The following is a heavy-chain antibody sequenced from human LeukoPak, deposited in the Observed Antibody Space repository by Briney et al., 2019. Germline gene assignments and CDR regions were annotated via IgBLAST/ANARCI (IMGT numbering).Heavy chain of an antibody. CDR2: IYYSGST. D-gene: IGHD5-18*01. Sequence: SETLSLTCTVSGGSISSYYWSWIRQPPGKGLEWIGYIYYSGSTNYNPSLKSRVTISVDTSKNQFSLKLSSVTAADTAVYYCAASMDTRSIDYWGQGTLVTVSS. J-gene: IGHJ4*02. V-gene: IGHV4-59*01. CDR1: GGSISSYY. CDR3: AASMDTRSIDY.